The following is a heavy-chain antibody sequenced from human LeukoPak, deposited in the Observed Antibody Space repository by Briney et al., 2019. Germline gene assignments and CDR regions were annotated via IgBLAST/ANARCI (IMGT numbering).Heavy chain of an antibody. CDR1: GLTFSSHW. CDR2: IKEDGSEK. D-gene: IGHD5-12*01. V-gene: IGHV3-7*04. Sequence: PGGSLRLSCAASGLTFSSHWMSWVRQAPGKGLERVANIKEDGSEKHYVDSVKGRFTISRDNAKNSVYLQMHSLRAEDTAVYYCARGYTWLDYWGQGTLVTVSS. J-gene: IGHJ4*02. CDR3: ARGYTWLDY.